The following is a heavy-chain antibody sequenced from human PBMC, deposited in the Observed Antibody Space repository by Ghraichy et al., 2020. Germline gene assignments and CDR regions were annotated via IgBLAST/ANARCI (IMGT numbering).Heavy chain of an antibody. V-gene: IGHV4-34*01. J-gene: IGHJ4*02. Sequence: SETLSLTCAVSGGSLSVYYWSWIRQSPGKGLEWIGEINHSGNPNSNPSLESRVTVSADRSKNQVSLQLRSVTAADTATYYCASLRIAVDGTGGFWGQGTLVTVSS. CDR1: GGSLSVYY. CDR2: INHSGNP. CDR3: ASLRIAVDGTGGF. D-gene: IGHD1-1*01.